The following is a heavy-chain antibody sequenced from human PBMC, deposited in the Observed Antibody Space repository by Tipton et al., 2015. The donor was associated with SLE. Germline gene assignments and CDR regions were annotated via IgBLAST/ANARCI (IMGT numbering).Heavy chain of an antibody. D-gene: IGHD6-6*01. J-gene: IGHJ4*02. CDR3: ARDGGYSSSSTDY. CDR1: GFTFSSYE. V-gene: IGHV3-48*03. Sequence: SLRLPCAASGFTFSSYEMNWVRQAPGKGLEWVSYISSSGSTIYYADSVKGRFTISRDNAKNSLYLQMNSLRAEDTAVYYCARDGGYSSSSTDYWGQGTLVTVSS. CDR2: ISSSGSTI.